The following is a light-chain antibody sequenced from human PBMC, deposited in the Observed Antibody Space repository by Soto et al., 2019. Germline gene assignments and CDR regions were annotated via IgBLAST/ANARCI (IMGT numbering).Light chain of an antibody. CDR2: HAS. Sequence: DIVLTQAPGTLSLSPGERATLACRASQSVSSGFVAWYQQKPCQAPRLLIYHASSRATAGPDRFSGSGSGIDLTLTVSRLEPKDFAGQYCKQYGGSPLSTFGPGTKVDI. V-gene: IGKV3-20*01. CDR3: KQYGGSPLST. CDR1: QSVSSGF. J-gene: IGKJ3*01.